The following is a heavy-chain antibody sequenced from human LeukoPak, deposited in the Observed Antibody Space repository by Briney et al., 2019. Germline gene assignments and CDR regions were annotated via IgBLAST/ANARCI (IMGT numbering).Heavy chain of an antibody. CDR1: GFTFSNYP. CDR2: ISESGDVT. D-gene: IGHD6-6*01. V-gene: IGHV3-23*01. Sequence: PGGSLRLSCEASGFTFSNYPMSWVRQAPGRGLEWVSVISESGDVTHYADAMKGRFTISRDNAKNTLNLQMNSLRAEDTAIYYCARDSPHSLGSSDYWGQGTLVTVSS. CDR3: ARDSPHSLGSSDY. J-gene: IGHJ4*02.